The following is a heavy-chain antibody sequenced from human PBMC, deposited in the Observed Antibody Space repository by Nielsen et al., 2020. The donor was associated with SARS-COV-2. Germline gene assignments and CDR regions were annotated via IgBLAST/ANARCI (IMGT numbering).Heavy chain of an antibody. CDR3: ARERAGWDPAREAITFFDY. V-gene: IGHV3-7*01. J-gene: IGHJ4*02. CDR1: GFTFSSYW. CDR2: IKQDGSEK. D-gene: IGHD1-14*01. Sequence: GGSLRLSCAASGFTFSSYWMSWVRQAPGKGLEWVANIKQDGSEKYYVDSVKGRFTISRDNAKNSLSLQMNSLRAEDTAVYYCARERAGWDPAREAITFFDYWGQGTLVTVSS.